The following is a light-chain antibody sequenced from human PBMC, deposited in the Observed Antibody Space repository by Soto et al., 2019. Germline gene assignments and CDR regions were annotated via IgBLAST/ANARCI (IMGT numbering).Light chain of an antibody. CDR2: HAS. J-gene: IGKJ2*01. CDR1: QSISTY. CDR3: QQYNRYSYT. Sequence: DIQMTQSPSTLSASVGDRVTITCRASQSISTYLAWYQQKPGKAPKLLIYHASNLESGVPSRFSGSGSRTEFTLTISSLQPDDFATYYCQQYNRYSYTFGQGTKLEIQ. V-gene: IGKV1-5*01.